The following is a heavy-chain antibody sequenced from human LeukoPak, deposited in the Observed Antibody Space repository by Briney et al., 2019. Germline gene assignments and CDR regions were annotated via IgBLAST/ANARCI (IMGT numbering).Heavy chain of an antibody. V-gene: IGHV3-23*01. Sequence: GGSLRLSCAASGCTFSSYAMSWVRQAPGKGLEWVSAISGSGGSTCYADSVKGRFTISRDNSKNTLYLQMNSLRAEDTAVYYCAKDWVLRYFDWLLSFDYWGQGTLVTVSS. D-gene: IGHD3-9*01. CDR1: GCTFSSYA. CDR3: AKDWVLRYFDWLLSFDY. J-gene: IGHJ4*02. CDR2: ISGSGGST.